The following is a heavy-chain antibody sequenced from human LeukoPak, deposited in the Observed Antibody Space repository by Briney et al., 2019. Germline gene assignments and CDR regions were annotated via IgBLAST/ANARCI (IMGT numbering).Heavy chain of an antibody. CDR2: IGGLGGST. V-gene: IGHV3-23*01. CDR1: GFTFSSHA. J-gene: IGHJ4*02. Sequence: GGSLRLSCAASGFTFSSHAMGWVRQAPGKGLEWVSGIGGLGGSTYYAGSVKGRFTISRDNSQNTLYLHMNSLGADDTAVYYCARDPGVVAFHYFDYWGQGSLVTVSS. D-gene: IGHD3-3*01. CDR3: ARDPGVVAFHYFDY.